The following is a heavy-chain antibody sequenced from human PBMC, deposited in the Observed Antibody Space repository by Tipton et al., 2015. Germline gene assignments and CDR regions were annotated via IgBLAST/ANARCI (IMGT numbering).Heavy chain of an antibody. CDR3: AKEWSALDL. D-gene: IGHD2-8*01. CDR1: GGSVNSYY. V-gene: IGHV4-59*02. CDR2: VFYTGST. J-gene: IGHJ5*02. Sequence: TLSLTCTVIGGSVNSYYWSWMRQSPGKGLEWIGYVFYTGSTNYNPSLKGRVAISIDTSRNQFFLNLNSVTTADTAVYYCAKEWSALDLWGQGTLVTVSA.